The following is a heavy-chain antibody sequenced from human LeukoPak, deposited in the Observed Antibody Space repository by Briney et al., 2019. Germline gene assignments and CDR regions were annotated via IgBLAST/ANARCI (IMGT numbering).Heavy chain of an antibody. CDR2: ISYDGSNK. Sequence: PGRSLRLFCAASGFTFSSYGMHWVRQAPGKGLEWVAVISYDGSNKYYADSVKGRFTISRDNSKNTLYLQMNSLRAEDTAVYYCAKGGSSWVFDYWGQGTLVTVSS. D-gene: IGHD6-13*01. V-gene: IGHV3-30*18. J-gene: IGHJ4*02. CDR3: AKGGSSWVFDY. CDR1: GFTFSSYG.